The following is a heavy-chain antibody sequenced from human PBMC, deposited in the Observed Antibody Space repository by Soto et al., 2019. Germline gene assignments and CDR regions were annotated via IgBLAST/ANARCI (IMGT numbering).Heavy chain of an antibody. CDR3: AKISCSSTNCYVVSGAGSYFDS. CDR2: MRGSRVYT. D-gene: IGHD2-2*01. V-gene: IGHV3-23*01. J-gene: IGHJ4*02. CDR1: GFTFSTLV. Sequence: EVQLLESGGGLVQPGGSLGLSCAASGFTFSTLVLSWVRQAPGKGLGWVSAMRGSRVYTYYAKSVKGRFPISRDNTKTTLSLQMTSLRAENTAVYYCAKISCSSTNCYVVSGAGSYFDSWGQGTLVIVSS.